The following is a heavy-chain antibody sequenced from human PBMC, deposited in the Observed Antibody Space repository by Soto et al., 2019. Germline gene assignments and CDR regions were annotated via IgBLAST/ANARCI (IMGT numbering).Heavy chain of an antibody. J-gene: IGHJ4*01. Sequence: GGSLRLSCTASGFMFSTSPMSWIRQGPGKKLEWVSSISGPGLAVYYTDSVRGRFTIFRDNSKNTVYLQMNSLRVEDTAIYYCAKGAQSSAFDDWGHGTLVTVSS. D-gene: IGHD6-25*01. V-gene: IGHV3-23*01. CDR3: AKGAQSSAFDD. CDR2: ISGPGLAV. CDR1: GFMFSTSP.